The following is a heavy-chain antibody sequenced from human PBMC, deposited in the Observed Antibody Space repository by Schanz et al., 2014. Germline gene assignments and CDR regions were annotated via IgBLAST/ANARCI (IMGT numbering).Heavy chain of an antibody. V-gene: IGHV4-31*03. CDR1: GGSISSGAYY. D-gene: IGHD5-18*01. CDR2: IYYTGST. J-gene: IGHJ5*02. Sequence: QVQLQESGPGLVKPSQTLSLTCSVSGGSISSGAYYWSWIRQHPGKGLEWIGYIYYTGSTYYNPSLKSRVTIPADKSKNQFSLKLRSVTAADTAVYYCARRSVSPSGNSYGYVVAWFDPWGQGTLVTVSS. CDR3: ARRSVSPSGNSYGYVVAWFDP.